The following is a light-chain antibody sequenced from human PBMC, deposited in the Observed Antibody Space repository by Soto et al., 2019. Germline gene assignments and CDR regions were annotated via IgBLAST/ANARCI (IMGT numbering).Light chain of an antibody. V-gene: IGLV2-11*01. CDR2: EVH. CDR1: SSDVGGYNY. CDR3: SSYGGNDWV. Sequence: SALTQPRSVSGSPGQSVTISCTGTSSDVGGYNYVSWYQQHPGKAPKLIIYEVHKRPSGVPDRFSGSKSGNTASLTVSGLQAEDEADYHCSSYGGNDWVFGGGTKLTVL. J-gene: IGLJ3*02.